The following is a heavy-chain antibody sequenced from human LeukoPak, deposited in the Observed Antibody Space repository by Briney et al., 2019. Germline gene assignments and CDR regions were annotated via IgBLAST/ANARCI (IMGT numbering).Heavy chain of an antibody. Sequence: GRSLRLSCAASGFTFSSYGMHWVRQAPGKGLEWVAVISYDGSTYADSVKGRFTISRDNSKNTLYLQMNSLRAEDTAVYYCARMYCSSTSCYTDAFDIWGQGTMVTVSS. J-gene: IGHJ3*02. V-gene: IGHV3-30*03. CDR3: ARMYCSSTSCYTDAFDI. CDR1: GFTFSSYG. CDR2: ISYDGS. D-gene: IGHD2-2*02.